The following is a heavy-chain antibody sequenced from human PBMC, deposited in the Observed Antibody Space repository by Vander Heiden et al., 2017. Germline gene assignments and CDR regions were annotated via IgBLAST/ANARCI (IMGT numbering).Heavy chain of an antibody. CDR2: ITYRGADT. V-gene: IGHV3-23*01. Sequence: EVHLLEAGGGLVQPGGSLSISCAASAFIFSDYAMSWVRQAPGKGLEWVSTITYRGADTFYGDSLKGRCTISRDDSKNILYLQMNSLRVEDTALYYCAKRVVARSGPFNWYFDLWGRGTLVTVSS. D-gene: IGHD2-21*01. CDR3: AKRVVARSGPFNWYFDL. J-gene: IGHJ2*01. CDR1: AFIFSDYA.